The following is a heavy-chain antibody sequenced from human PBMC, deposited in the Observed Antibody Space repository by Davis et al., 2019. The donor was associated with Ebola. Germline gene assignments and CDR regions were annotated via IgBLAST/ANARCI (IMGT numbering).Heavy chain of an antibody. CDR3: ARTRIVGITTTASEI. CDR1: AYTFTGYY. Sequence: AASSQVSCYASAYTFTGYYIHWVRHAPGQGLEWMGPTNPNSGGTNYAQKFQGRVTMTRDTSISTAYMELSRLRSDDTAVYFCARTRIVGITTTASEIWGQGTKVTVSS. CDR2: TNPNSGGT. J-gene: IGHJ3*02. D-gene: IGHD1-26*01. V-gene: IGHV1-2*06.